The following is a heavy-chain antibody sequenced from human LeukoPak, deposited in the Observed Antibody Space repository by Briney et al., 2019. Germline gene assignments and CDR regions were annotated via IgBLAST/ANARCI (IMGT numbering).Heavy chain of an antibody. CDR1: GGSISDYY. D-gene: IGHD6-19*01. V-gene: IGHV4-59*12. Sequence: SETLSLICTVSGGSISDYYWSWIRQPPGKGLEWIGYIFYSGSTNYNPSLKSRVTISLDTSKTQFSLKLSSVTAADTAVYYCARRRKWLAGPSLQGSDAFDIWGQGTMVTVSS. CDR2: IFYSGST. J-gene: IGHJ3*02. CDR3: ARRRKWLAGPSLQGSDAFDI.